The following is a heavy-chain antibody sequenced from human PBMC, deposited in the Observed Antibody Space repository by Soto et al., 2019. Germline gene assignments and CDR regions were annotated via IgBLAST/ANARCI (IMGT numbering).Heavy chain of an antibody. CDR3: ARATIKYYYDSSGYYFLDY. CDR1: GGSISSGGYY. Sequence: SETLSLTCTVSGGSISSGGYYWSWIRQHPGKGLEWIGYIYYSGSTNYNPSLKSRVTISVDTSKNQFSLKLSSVTAADTAVYYCARATIKYYYDSSGYYFLDYWGQGTLVTVSS. D-gene: IGHD3-22*01. J-gene: IGHJ4*02. CDR2: IYYSGST. V-gene: IGHV4-61*08.